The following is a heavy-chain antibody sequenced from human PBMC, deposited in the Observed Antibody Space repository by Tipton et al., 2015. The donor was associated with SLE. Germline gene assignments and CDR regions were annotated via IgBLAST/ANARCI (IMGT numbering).Heavy chain of an antibody. V-gene: IGHV3-21*01. CDR1: GFTFSSYS. Sequence: SLRLSCVASGFTFSSYSMNWVRQAPGKGLEWVSSISSSSGYIYYTDSLKGRFTISRDNAKNSLYLQMNSLRAEDTAVYCCARDRNLYSGTFDIWGQGTMVTVSS. CDR2: ISSSSGYI. D-gene: IGHD3-16*01. J-gene: IGHJ3*02. CDR3: ARDRNLYSGTFDI.